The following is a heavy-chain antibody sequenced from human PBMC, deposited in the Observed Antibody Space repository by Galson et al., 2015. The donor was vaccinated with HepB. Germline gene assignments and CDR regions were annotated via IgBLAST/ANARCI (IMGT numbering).Heavy chain of an antibody. CDR2: ISYDEGNK. D-gene: IGHD6-13*01. Sequence: SLRLSCAASGFTFSSYGMHWVRQAPGKGLEWVAVISYDEGNKYYADSVKGRFTISRDNSKNTLYLQMNSLRAEDTAVYYCAKDRGLVAAGCDYWGQGTLVTVSS. J-gene: IGHJ4*02. CDR3: AKDRGLVAAGCDY. V-gene: IGHV3-30*18. CDR1: GFTFSSYG.